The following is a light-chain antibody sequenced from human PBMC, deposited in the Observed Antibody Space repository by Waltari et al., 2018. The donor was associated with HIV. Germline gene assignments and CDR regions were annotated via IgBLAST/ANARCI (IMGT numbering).Light chain of an antibody. CDR2: WAS. J-gene: IGKJ1*01. V-gene: IGKV4-1*01. CDR3: QQYYDTPWT. CDR1: QSVLYNSNNKNY. Sequence: DIVMTQSPDSLAVSLGERATINCKSSQSVLYNSNNKNYLDWYQQKPGQPPKLLIYWASTRESGFPDRFSGSASGTDFTLTISSLQTEDVAVYYCQQYYDTPWTFGQGTKVEIK.